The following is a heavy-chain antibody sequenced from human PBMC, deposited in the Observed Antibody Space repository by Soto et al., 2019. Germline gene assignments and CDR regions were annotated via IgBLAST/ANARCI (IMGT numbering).Heavy chain of an antibody. CDR1: GFTFSSYA. CDR2: ISYDGSNK. J-gene: IGHJ6*02. CDR3: ARIAGPEDYDVWSGKLHYYGMDV. D-gene: IGHD3-3*01. V-gene: IGHV3-30-3*01. Sequence: QVQLVESGGGVVQPGRSLRLSCAASGFTFSSYAMHWVRQAPGKGLEWVAVISYDGSNKYYADSVKGRFTISRDNSKKTLYLQMNSLRAEDTAVYYCARIAGPEDYDVWSGKLHYYGMDVWGQGTTVTVSS.